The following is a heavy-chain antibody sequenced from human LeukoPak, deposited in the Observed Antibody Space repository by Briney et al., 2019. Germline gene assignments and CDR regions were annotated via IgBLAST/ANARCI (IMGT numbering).Heavy chain of an antibody. J-gene: IGHJ4*02. V-gene: IGHV4-59*08. CDR1: GGSISSYY. CDR2: IYYSGST. Sequence: PSETLSLTCTVSGGSISSYYWSWIRQPPGKGLEWIGYIYYSGSTNYNPSLKSRVTISVDTSKNQFSLKLSSVTAADTAVYYCARLELAVAGNFDYWGQGTLVTVSS. D-gene: IGHD6-19*01. CDR3: ARLELAVAGNFDY.